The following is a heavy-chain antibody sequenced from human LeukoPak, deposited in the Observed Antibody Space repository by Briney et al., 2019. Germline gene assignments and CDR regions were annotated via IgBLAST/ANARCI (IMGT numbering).Heavy chain of an antibody. J-gene: IGHJ4*02. Sequence: ASVKVSCKASGYTFTSYGISWVRQAPGLGLEWMGWISAYNGNTNYAQKLQGRVTMTTDTSTSTAYMELRSLRSDDTAVYYCATSVIDTAMVDFNYLDYWGQGTLVTGSS. D-gene: IGHD5-18*01. CDR3: ATSVIDTAMVDFNYLDY. CDR2: ISAYNGNT. CDR1: GYTFTSYG. V-gene: IGHV1-18*01.